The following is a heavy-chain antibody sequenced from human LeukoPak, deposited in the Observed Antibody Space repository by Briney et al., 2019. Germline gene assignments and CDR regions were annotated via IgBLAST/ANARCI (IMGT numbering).Heavy chain of an antibody. J-gene: IGHJ4*02. V-gene: IGHV4-34*01. CDR1: GGSFSGYY. CDR2: INHSGST. Sequence: SETLSLTCAVYGGSFSGYYWSWIRQPPGKGLEWIGEINHSGSTNYNPSLKSRVTISVDASKNQFSLKLRSVTAADTAVYYCARGFLLVHQDIDSWGQGTLVTVSS. D-gene: IGHD2-2*01. CDR3: ARGFLLVHQDIDS.